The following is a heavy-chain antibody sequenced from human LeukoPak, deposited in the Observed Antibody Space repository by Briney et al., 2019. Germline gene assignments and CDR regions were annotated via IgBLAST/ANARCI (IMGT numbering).Heavy chain of an antibody. Sequence: GGSLRLSCAASGFTFSSYWMHWVRQAPGKGPVWVSRINSDGSSTSYADSVKGRFTISRDNAKNTLYLQMNSLRAEDTAVYYCARTRGSSWSPDYWGQGTLVTVSS. CDR2: INSDGSST. CDR1: GFTFSSYW. CDR3: ARTRGSSWSPDY. V-gene: IGHV3-74*01. D-gene: IGHD6-13*01. J-gene: IGHJ4*02.